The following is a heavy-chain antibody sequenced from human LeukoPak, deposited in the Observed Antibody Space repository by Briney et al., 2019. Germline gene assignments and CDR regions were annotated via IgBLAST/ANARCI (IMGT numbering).Heavy chain of an antibody. CDR1: GYTFTSYG. Sequence: ASVKVSCKASGYTFTSYGINWVRQAPGQGLEWMGWISAYNGNTNYAQKLQGRVTMTTDTSTSTAYMELRSLRSDDTAVYYCARDPLSSIAAAGTSLPFFDYWGQGTLVTVSS. CDR3: ARDPLSSIAAAGTSLPFFDY. CDR2: ISAYNGNT. D-gene: IGHD6-13*01. J-gene: IGHJ4*02. V-gene: IGHV1-18*01.